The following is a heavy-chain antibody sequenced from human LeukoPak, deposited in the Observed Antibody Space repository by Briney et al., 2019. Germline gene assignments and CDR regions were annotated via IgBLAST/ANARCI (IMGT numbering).Heavy chain of an antibody. J-gene: IGHJ4*02. V-gene: IGHV1-18*01. CDR3: ARSPVSTYYYDSSGYDFDY. D-gene: IGHD3-22*01. CDR2: ISAYNGNT. Sequence: ASVKVSCKASGYTFTSYGISWVRQAPGQGLEWMGWISAYNGNTNYAQKLQGRVTMTTDTSTSTAYMKLRSLRSDDTAVYYCARSPVSTYYYDSSGYDFDYWGQGTLVTVSS. CDR1: GYTFTSYG.